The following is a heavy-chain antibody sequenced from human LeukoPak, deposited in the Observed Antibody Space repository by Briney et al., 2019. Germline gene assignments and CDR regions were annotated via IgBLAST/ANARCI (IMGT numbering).Heavy chain of an antibody. Sequence: PGGSLRLSCAASGITFSSYSMNWVRQAPGKGLEWVSSISTRSSYIYYADSVKGRFTISRDNAKNSLYLQMNSLRAEDTAVYYCARRYGDYVGSFEYWGQGTLVTVSS. J-gene: IGHJ4*02. CDR1: GITFSSYS. D-gene: IGHD4-17*01. V-gene: IGHV3-21*01. CDR3: ARRYGDYVGSFEY. CDR2: ISTRSSYI.